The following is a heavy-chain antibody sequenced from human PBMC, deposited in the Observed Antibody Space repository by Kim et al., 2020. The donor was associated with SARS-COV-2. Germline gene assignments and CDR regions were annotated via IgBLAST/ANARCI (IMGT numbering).Heavy chain of an antibody. CDR2: INAGNGNT. Sequence: ASVKVSCKASGYTFTSYAMHWVRQAPGQRLDWMGWINAGNGNTKYSQKFQGRVTITRDTSASTAYMELSSLRSEDTAVYYCAREGDGSGSYDYWGQGTLVTVSS. CDR1: GYTFTSYA. J-gene: IGHJ4*02. D-gene: IGHD3-10*01. CDR3: AREGDGSGSYDY. V-gene: IGHV1-3*01.